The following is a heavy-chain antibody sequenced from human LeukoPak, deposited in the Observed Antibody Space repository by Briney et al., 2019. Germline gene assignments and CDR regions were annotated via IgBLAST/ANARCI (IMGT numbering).Heavy chain of an antibody. J-gene: IGHJ4*02. CDR2: IKXDGGEK. CDR3: ARRYFDY. V-gene: IGHV3-7*03. Sequence: GGSLRLSCAASGFTFSNYWMSWVRQAAGKGLEWVANIKXDGGEKXXXDSVKGXFTISRDNAKNSLYLQMNSLRAEDTAVYYCARRYFDYWGQGTLVTVSS. CDR1: GFTFSNYW.